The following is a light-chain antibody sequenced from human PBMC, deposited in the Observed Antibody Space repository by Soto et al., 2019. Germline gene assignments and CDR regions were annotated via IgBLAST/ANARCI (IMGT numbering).Light chain of an antibody. CDR3: QQFAISTT. Sequence: DIQMTQSPSSLSASVGDRVTITCRASQSIMTHLNWYQHKSGKAPKLLIFDASTLHSGVPSRFSGSGSGTDFTLTISSLQPDDFATYYCQQFAISTTFGQGTKVDIK. J-gene: IGKJ1*01. CDR2: DAS. CDR1: QSIMTH. V-gene: IGKV1-39*01.